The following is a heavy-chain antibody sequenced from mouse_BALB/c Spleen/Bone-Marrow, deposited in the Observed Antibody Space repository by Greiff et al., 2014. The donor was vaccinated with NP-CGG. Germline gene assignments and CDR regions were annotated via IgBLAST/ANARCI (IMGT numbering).Heavy chain of an antibody. CDR2: IDPSYGGT. CDR3: ARGNDGYRTGFAY. D-gene: IGHD2-3*01. J-gene: IGHJ3*01. CDR1: GYSFTDYN. V-gene: IGHV1-39*01. Sequence: VQLQQSGPELEKPGASVKMSCKASGYSFTDYNMNWVKQSNGKSLEWIGNIDPSYGGTTYNQKFKGKATLTVDKSSSTVYMQLKSLTSKDSAVDYCARGNDGYRTGFAYWGQGTLVTVSA.